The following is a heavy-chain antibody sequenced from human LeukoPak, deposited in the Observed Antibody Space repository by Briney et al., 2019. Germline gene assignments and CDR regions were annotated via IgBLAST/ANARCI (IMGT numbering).Heavy chain of an antibody. D-gene: IGHD2-15*01. Sequence: GGSLRLSCAASGFTFSSYAMHWVRQAPGKGLEWVAVISYDGSNKYYADSVKGRFTISRDNSKNTLYLQMNSLRAEDTAVYYCAREGSPIYCSGGSCYSQRGFKYGMDVWGQGTTVTVSS. CDR3: AREGSPIYCSGGSCYSQRGFKYGMDV. J-gene: IGHJ6*02. V-gene: IGHV3-30-3*01. CDR1: GFTFSSYA. CDR2: ISYDGSNK.